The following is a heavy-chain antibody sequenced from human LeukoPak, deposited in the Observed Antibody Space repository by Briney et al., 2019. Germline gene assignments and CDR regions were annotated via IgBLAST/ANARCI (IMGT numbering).Heavy chain of an antibody. V-gene: IGHV3-33*01. D-gene: IGHD3-10*01. CDR1: GFSFSNHG. J-gene: IGHJ5*02. CDR3: ARDSYQDYYGRFDP. Sequence: GGSLRLSCAASGFSFSNHGMHWVRQAPGKRLEWVAVIWDDGNNKRYANSVNGRFTISRDNSENTLYLQMNGLTAEDTAMYYCARDSYQDYYGRFDPWGQGTLVIVSP. CDR2: IWDDGNNK.